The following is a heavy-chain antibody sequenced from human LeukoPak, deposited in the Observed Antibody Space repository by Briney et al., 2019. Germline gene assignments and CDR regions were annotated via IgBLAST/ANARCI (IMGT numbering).Heavy chain of an antibody. CDR3: AKRWGYYDILTGYYAPGPFDY. CDR2: IIPIFGTT. V-gene: IGHV1-69*13. J-gene: IGHJ4*02. CDR1: GGTFSSYT. Sequence: ASAKVSCKASGGTFSSYTISWVRQAPGQGLEWMGGIIPIFGTTNYAQTFQGRVTITADESTSTAYMELNSLRAEDTAVYYCAKRWGYYDILTGYYAPGPFDYWGQGTLVTVSS. D-gene: IGHD3-9*01.